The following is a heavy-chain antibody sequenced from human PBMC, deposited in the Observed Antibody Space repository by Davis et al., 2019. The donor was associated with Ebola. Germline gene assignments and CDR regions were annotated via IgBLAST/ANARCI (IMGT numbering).Heavy chain of an antibody. V-gene: IGHV1-8*01. Sequence: ASVKVSCKASGYTFTSYDINWVRQATGQGLEWMGWMNPNSGNTGYAQKFQGRVTMTRNTSISTAYMELSSLRSEDTAVYYCARDSSSYYYYYGMDVWGQGTPVTVSS. J-gene: IGHJ6*02. CDR1: GYTFTSYD. D-gene: IGHD6-6*01. CDR3: ARDSSSYYYYYGMDV. CDR2: MNPNSGNT.